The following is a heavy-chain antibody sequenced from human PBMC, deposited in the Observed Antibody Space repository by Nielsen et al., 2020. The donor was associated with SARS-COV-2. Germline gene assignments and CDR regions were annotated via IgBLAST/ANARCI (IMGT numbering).Heavy chain of an antibody. Sequence: ASVKVSCKASGYTFTSYDINWVRQATGQGLGWMGWMNPNSGNTGYAQKFQGRVTMTRNTSISTAYMELSSLRSEDTAMYYCARAPALIGGGVDYGMDVWGQGTTVTVSS. J-gene: IGHJ6*02. CDR2: MNPNSGNT. V-gene: IGHV1-8*01. CDR3: ARAPALIGGGVDYGMDV. CDR1: GYTFTSYD. D-gene: IGHD2-15*01.